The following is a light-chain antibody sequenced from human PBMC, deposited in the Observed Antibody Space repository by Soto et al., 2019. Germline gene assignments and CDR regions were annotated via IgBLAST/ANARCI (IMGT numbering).Light chain of an antibody. Sequence: EIVLTQSPGTLSLSPGERATLSCRASQSVSSNYLAWYQQRPGQAPRLLIYGASSRAAGIPDRFSGSGSGTDFTLTISRLEPEDFAVFFWHHYGRSPIFTFGPGTTVDIK. CDR3: HHYGRSPIFT. V-gene: IGKV3-20*01. CDR2: GAS. J-gene: IGKJ3*01. CDR1: QSVSSNY.